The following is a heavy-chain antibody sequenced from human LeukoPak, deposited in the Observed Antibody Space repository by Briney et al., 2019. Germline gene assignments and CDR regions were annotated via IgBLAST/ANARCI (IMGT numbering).Heavy chain of an antibody. D-gene: IGHD6-19*01. CDR1: GFTFSSYG. V-gene: IGHV3-23*01. CDR2: ISGSGGST. J-gene: IGHJ4*02. Sequence: PGGTLRLSCAASGFTFSSYGMSWVRQAPGKGLEWVSAISGSGGSTYYADSVKGRFTISRDNSKNTLYLQMNSLRAEDTAVYYCAKDRDQQWLGDGLDYWGQGTLVTVSS. CDR3: AKDRDQQWLGDGLDY.